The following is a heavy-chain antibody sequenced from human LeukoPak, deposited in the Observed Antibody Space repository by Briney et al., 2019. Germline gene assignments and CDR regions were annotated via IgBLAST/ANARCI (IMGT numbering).Heavy chain of an antibody. J-gene: IGHJ3*02. CDR2: INPNSGDT. Sequence: ASVKVSCKASGYTFTSYYMHWVRQAPGQGLEWMGWINPNSGDTSYVQKFQGRVTMTRETSITTAYMELSSLRSDDTAVYYCAREVRAFDIWGQGTMLTVSS. CDR3: AREVRAFDI. V-gene: IGHV1-2*02. CDR1: GYTFTSYY.